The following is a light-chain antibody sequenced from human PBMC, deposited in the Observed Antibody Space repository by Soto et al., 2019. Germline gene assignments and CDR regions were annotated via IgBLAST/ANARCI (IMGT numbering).Light chain of an antibody. J-gene: IGKJ4*01. CDR3: QQYDNLRLT. CDR1: QDISNY. CDR2: DAS. Sequence: EIQMIQSRSSRSASVGDRVTITSQASQDISNYLNWYQQKPGKAPKLLIYDASNLETGVPSRFSGSGSGTDFTFTISSLQPEDIATYYCQQYDNLRLTFGGGTKVDIK. V-gene: IGKV1-33*01.